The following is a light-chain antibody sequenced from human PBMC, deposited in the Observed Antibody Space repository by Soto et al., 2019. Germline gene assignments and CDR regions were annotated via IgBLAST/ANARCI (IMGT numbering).Light chain of an antibody. V-gene: IGKV1-5*01. CDR3: QQYNSDPCT. J-gene: IGKJ2*02. CDR2: DAS. CDR1: QRISSW. Sequence: DIQMTQAPSTLSAAVGDRVTITCRASQRISSWLSWYQQKPGKAPKHLIYDASILESGVPSRFSGSGSGTECTLAISSLQPDDFATPYLQQYNSDPCTFGQGTKLEIK.